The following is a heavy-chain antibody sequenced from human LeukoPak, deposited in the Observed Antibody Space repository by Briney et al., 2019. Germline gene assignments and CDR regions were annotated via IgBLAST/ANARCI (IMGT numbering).Heavy chain of an antibody. CDR3: AREEYFQDSNGYSYYFHS. CDR2: IYKSGST. D-gene: IGHD3-22*01. Sequence: SETLSLTCTVSGGSIGWDYWSWIGRSAGKGLEWIGRIYKSGSTNYNPSFRSRVTMSVDTSKNQFSLSVTSVTAADTAVYYCAREEYFQDSNGYSYYFHSWGQGSLVTVSS. V-gene: IGHV4-4*07. CDR1: GGSIGWDY. J-gene: IGHJ4*02.